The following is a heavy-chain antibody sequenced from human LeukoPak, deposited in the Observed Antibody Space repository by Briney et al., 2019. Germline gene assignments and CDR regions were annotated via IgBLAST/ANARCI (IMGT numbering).Heavy chain of an antibody. CDR2: IYYSGST. CDR3: ARDKGRGTVAGIVYYYGMDV. D-gene: IGHD6-19*01. CDR1: GGSISSGDYY. V-gene: IGHV4-30-4*01. J-gene: IGHJ6*02. Sequence: KPSETLSLTCTVSGGSISSGDYYWSWIRQPPGKGLEWIGYIYYSGSTYYNPSLKSRVTISVDTSKNQFSLKLSSVTAADTAVYYCARDKGRGTVAGIVYYYGMDVWGQGTTVTVSS.